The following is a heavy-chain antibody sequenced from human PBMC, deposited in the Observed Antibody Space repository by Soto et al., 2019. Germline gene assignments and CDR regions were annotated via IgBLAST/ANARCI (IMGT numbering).Heavy chain of an antibody. CDR3: ARGDGYGYYYYMDV. V-gene: IGHV3-48*01. CDR2: ISSSSSTI. CDR1: GFTFSTYS. J-gene: IGHJ6*03. D-gene: IGHD5-18*01. Sequence: HPGGSLRLSCAAFGFTFSTYSMNWVRQAPGKGLEWVSYISSSSSTIYYADSVKGRFTISRDKAKNSLYLQMNSLRAEDTAVYYCARGDGYGYYYYMDVWGKGTTVTVSS.